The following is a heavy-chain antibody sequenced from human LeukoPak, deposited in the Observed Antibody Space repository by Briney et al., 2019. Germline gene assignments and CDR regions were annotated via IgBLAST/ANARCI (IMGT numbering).Heavy chain of an antibody. D-gene: IGHD6-25*01. CDR1: GYNFAHN. J-gene: IGHJ4*02. V-gene: IGHV1-2*02. CDR3: VVSIQAAAIPAFDS. CDR2: INPKNGGT. Sequence: GASVKVSCKASGYNFAHNIHWVRLAPGQGHEFMGWINPKNGGTKYAQNFQGRVTMTMDTSISTVYMELSSLGSDDTAVYYCVVSIQAAAIPAFDSWGQGTLVTVSS.